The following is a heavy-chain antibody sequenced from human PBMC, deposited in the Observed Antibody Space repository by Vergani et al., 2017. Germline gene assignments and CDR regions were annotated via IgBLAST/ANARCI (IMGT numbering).Heavy chain of an antibody. CDR1: GGSISSSSYY. V-gene: IGHV4-39*01. CDR3: ASIAARPLHFDY. Sequence: QLQLQESGPGLVKPSETLSLTCTVSGGSISSSSYYWGWIRQPPGKGLEWIVSIYYSGSTYSNPSLKSRVTISVDTSKNQFSLKLSSVTAADTAVYYCASIAARPLHFDYWGQGTLVTVSS. D-gene: IGHD6-6*01. CDR2: IYYSGST. J-gene: IGHJ4*02.